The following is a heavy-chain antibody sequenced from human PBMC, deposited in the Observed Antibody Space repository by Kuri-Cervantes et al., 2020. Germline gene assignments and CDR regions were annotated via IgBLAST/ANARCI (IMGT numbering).Heavy chain of an antibody. CDR1: GYSIRSGYY. CDR2: IYHSGST. V-gene: IGHV4-38-2*01. Sequence: SQTLSLTCAVFGYSIRSGYYWGWIRQPPGKGLEWIGSIYHSGSTYYNPSLKSRVIMSVDTSKNQFSLKLSSVTAADTAVYFCARGKMGIAARASKYFQHWGRGTLVTVSS. D-gene: IGHD6-6*01. J-gene: IGHJ1*01. CDR3: ARGKMGIAARASKYFQH.